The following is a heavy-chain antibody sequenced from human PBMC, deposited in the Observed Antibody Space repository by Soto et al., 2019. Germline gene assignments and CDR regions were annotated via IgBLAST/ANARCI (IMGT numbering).Heavy chain of an antibody. D-gene: IGHD1-7*01. Sequence: QVQLQESGPGLVKPSETLSLTCSVSGGSVSESSHYWNWIRQTPGKGLEWIGYIDYSGSTKYSPSLKSRVTIAVDTSKTQVSLKMTSVTAADTAVYYCARGGTSSRRAVAGYFHYWGQGIQVTVSS. CDR3: ARGGTSSRRAVAGYFHY. CDR1: GGSVSESSHY. CDR2: IDYSGST. V-gene: IGHV4-61*01. J-gene: IGHJ1*01.